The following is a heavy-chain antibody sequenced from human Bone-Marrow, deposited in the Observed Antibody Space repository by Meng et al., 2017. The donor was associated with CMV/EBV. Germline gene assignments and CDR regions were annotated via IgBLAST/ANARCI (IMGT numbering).Heavy chain of an antibody. CDR2: IIPIFGTA. J-gene: IGHJ3*02. Sequence: SVKVSCKASGGTFSSYAISWVRQAPGQGLEWMGGIIPIFGTANYAQKFQGRVTITTDESTSTAYMELSSLRSDDTAVYYCARGPYTRHGAFDIWGQGTMVTVSS. CDR3: ARGPYTRHGAFDI. CDR1: GGTFSSYA. V-gene: IGHV1-69*05.